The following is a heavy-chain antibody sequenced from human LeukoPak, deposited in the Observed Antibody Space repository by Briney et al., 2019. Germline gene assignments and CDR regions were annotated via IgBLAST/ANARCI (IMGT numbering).Heavy chain of an antibody. Sequence: SETLFLTCTVSGYSISSGYYWGWIRQPPGKGLEWIGSIYHSGNTYYNPSLKSRVTISVDTSKNQFSLKLSSVTAADTAVYYCARHSSGYLSSSFQHWGQGTLVTVSS. D-gene: IGHD3-22*01. CDR1: GYSISSGYY. CDR3: ARHSSGYLSSSFQH. J-gene: IGHJ1*01. CDR2: IYHSGNT. V-gene: IGHV4-38-2*02.